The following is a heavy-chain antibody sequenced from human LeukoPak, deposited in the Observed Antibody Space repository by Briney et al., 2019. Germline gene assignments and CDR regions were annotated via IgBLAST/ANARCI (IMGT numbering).Heavy chain of an antibody. J-gene: IGHJ4*02. CDR2: IKSKTDGGTT. CDR3: TTHGYGDGEWDY. D-gene: IGHD3-10*01. Sequence: SGGSLRLSCAASGFTFSSYSMNWVRQAPGKGLEWVGRIKSKTDGGTTDYAAPVKGRFTISRDDSKNTLYLQMNSLKTEDTAVYYCTTHGYGDGEWDYWGQGTLVTVSS. V-gene: IGHV3-15*01. CDR1: GFTFSSYS.